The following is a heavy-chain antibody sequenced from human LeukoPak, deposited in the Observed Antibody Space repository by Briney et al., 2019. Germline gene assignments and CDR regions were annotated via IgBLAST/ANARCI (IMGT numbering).Heavy chain of an antibody. Sequence: PGGSLRLSCAASGFTFDDYAMHWVRQAPGKGLEWVSGISWNSGSIGYADSVKGRFTISRDNAKNSLYLQMNSLRAEDTALYYCAKDRVDSIEVAGCVFDYWGQGTLVTVSS. CDR3: AKDRVDSIEVAGCVFDY. CDR2: ISWNSGSI. V-gene: IGHV3-9*01. J-gene: IGHJ4*02. CDR1: GFTFDDYA. D-gene: IGHD6-19*01.